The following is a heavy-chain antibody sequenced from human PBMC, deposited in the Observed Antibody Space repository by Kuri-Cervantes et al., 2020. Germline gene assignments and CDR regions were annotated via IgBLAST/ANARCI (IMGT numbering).Heavy chain of an antibody. CDR2: ISYDGSNK. Sequence: GGSLRLSCAASGFTFSSYAMHWVRQAPGKGLEWVAVISYDGSNKYYADSVKGRFTISRDNSKNTLYLQMNSLRAEDTAAYYCARIREQGRIDYWGQGTLVTVSS. D-gene: IGHD1/OR15-1a*01. J-gene: IGHJ4*02. CDR3: ARIREQGRIDY. CDR1: GFTFSSYA. V-gene: IGHV3-30-3*01.